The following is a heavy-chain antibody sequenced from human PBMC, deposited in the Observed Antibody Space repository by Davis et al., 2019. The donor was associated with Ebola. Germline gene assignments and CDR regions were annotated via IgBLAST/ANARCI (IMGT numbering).Heavy chain of an antibody. Sequence: PGGSLRLSCKGSGYSFTSYWIGWVRQMPGKGLEWMGIIYPGDSDTRYSPSFQGQVTISADKSISTAYLQWSSLKASDTAMYYCARRQWGRIAAAPNDAFDIWGQGTMVTVSS. CDR3: ARRQWGRIAAAPNDAFDI. V-gene: IGHV5-51*01. CDR2: IYPGDSDT. J-gene: IGHJ3*02. CDR1: GYSFTSYW. D-gene: IGHD6-13*01.